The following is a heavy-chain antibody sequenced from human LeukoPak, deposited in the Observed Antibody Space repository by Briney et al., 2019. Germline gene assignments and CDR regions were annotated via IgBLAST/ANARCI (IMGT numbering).Heavy chain of an antibody. D-gene: IGHD6-13*01. V-gene: IGHV3-53*01. J-gene: IGHJ4*02. Sequence: GRSLRLSCSASGFTVSSNYMTWVRQAPGKGLEWVSEIYSDGSTYYADSVKGRFTISRDNSKNTLYLQMNSLRAEDTAVYYCAKDSLGNSSSWFSYRDWGQGTLVTVSS. CDR3: AKDSLGNSSSWFSYRD. CDR1: GFTVSSNY. CDR2: IYSDGST.